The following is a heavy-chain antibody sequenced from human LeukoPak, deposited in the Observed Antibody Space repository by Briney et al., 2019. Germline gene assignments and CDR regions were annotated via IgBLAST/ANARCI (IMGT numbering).Heavy chain of an antibody. Sequence: GGSLRLSCAASGFTFSGYEMNWVRQAPGKGLEWVSYISSSGSTIYYADSVKGRFTISRDNAKNSLYLQMNSLRAEDTAVYYCAKDYYDSSGYYSDAFDIWGQGTMVTVSS. CDR1: GFTFSGYE. D-gene: IGHD3-22*01. CDR3: AKDYYDSSGYYSDAFDI. J-gene: IGHJ3*02. CDR2: ISSSGSTI. V-gene: IGHV3-48*03.